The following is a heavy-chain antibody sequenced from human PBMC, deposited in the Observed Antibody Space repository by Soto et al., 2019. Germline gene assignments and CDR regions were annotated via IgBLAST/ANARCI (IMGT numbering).Heavy chain of an antibody. J-gene: IGHJ5*02. CDR1: GGTFITLA. CDR2: IIPIFGTL. Sequence: GASVKVSCKASGGTFITLAIRWVRQARGQGLEWMGGIIPIFGTLNYAQKFRGRVTITADKSTTTVYMELSSLTSDDTAVYYCAHTPVCSSGTCHAPWGQGTVVTVSS. V-gene: IGHV1-69*06. D-gene: IGHD2-15*01. CDR3: AHTPVCSSGTCHAP.